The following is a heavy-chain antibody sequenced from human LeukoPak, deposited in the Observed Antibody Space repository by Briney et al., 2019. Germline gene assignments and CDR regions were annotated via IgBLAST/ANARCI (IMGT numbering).Heavy chain of an antibody. D-gene: IGHD4-17*01. V-gene: IGHV3-33*01. CDR2: IWYDGSNK. J-gene: IGHJ1*01. CDR3: AREAGGDYVYQH. CDR1: GFTFSSYG. Sequence: LAGGSLRLSCAASGFTFSSYGMHWVRQAPGKGLEWVAVIWYDGSNKYYADSVKGRFTISRDNSKNTLYLQMNSLRAEDTAVYYCAREAGGDYVYQHWGQGTLVTVSS.